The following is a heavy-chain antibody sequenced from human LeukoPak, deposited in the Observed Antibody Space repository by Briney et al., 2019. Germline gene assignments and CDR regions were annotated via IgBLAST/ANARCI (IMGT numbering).Heavy chain of an antibody. CDR1: GDSVSSNSAA. D-gene: IGHD3-10*01. CDR3: ARSKTNRAVRGVIITNWFDP. Sequence: SQTLSLTCAISGDSVSSNSAAWNWIRQSPSRGLEWLGRTYYRSKWYNDYAVSVKSRITINPDTSKNQFSLQLNSVTPEDTAVYYCARSKTNRAVRGVIITNWFDPWGRGTLVTVSS. V-gene: IGHV6-1*01. CDR2: TYYRSKWYN. J-gene: IGHJ5*02.